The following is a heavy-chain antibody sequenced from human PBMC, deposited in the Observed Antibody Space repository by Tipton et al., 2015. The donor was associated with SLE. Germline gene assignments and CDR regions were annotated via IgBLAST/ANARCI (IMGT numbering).Heavy chain of an antibody. D-gene: IGHD5-24*01. CDR2: IYYSGST. Sequence: TLSLTCSVSGASISTDGFYWGWIRLPPGKGLEWIGHIYYSGSTYYNPSLGGRVSISQDTSKSQFSLKLTSVTAADTAVYYCAREGDGSANYFFYGVNLWGQGTTVTVSS. J-gene: IGHJ6*02. CDR1: GASISTDGFY. CDR3: AREGDGSANYFFYGVNL. V-gene: IGHV4-31*03.